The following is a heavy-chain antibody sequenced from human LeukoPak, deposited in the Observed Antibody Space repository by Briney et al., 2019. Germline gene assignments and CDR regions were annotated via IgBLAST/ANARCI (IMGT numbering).Heavy chain of an antibody. CDR1: GYSISSGYY. J-gene: IGHJ3*02. Sequence: PSETLSLTCAVSGYSISSGYYWGWIRQPPGKGLEWIGSIYHSGSTYYNPSLKSRVTISVDTSKNQFSLKLSSVTAADTAVYYCAGLWGIWGQGTMVTVSS. CDR2: IYHSGST. CDR3: AGLWGI. V-gene: IGHV4-38-2*01. D-gene: IGHD3-16*01.